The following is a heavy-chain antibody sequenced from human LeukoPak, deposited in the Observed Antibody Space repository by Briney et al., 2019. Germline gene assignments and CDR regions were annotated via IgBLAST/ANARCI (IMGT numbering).Heavy chain of an antibody. Sequence: PSETLSLTCTVSGDSISSSTYSWGWIRQPPGKGLEWIGNIYYSGTTYYNPSLKSRVTVSVDTSKTQFSLKLSSVTAADTAVYYCARHPYNGNFKGYFDYWGQGTLVTVSS. V-gene: IGHV4-39*01. J-gene: IGHJ4*02. CDR3: ARHPYNGNFKGYFDY. CDR2: IYYSGTT. CDR1: GDSISSSTYS. D-gene: IGHD1-7*01.